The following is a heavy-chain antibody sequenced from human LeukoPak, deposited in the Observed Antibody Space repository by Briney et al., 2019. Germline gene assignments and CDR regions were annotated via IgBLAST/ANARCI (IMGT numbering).Heavy chain of an antibody. V-gene: IGHV3-23*01. Sequence: PGGSLRLSCAASGFTFSSYAMSWVRQAPGKGLEWVSAISGSGGSTYYADSVKGRFTISRDSAENILYLQMNSLRVEDTAVYFCAKAGTVEGGSDYWGQGTLVTVSS. D-gene: IGHD1-1*01. CDR1: GFTFSSYA. CDR3: AKAGTVEGGSDY. CDR2: ISGSGGST. J-gene: IGHJ4*02.